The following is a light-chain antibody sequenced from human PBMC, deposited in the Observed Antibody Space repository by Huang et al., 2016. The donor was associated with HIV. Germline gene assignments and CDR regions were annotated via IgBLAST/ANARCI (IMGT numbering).Light chain of an antibody. J-gene: IGKJ2*01. V-gene: IGKV1-6*01. Sequence: AIQMTQTPSSLSGSVGDRVPITCRASQGIRNDLGWYQQQPGKAPKLLIYAASSLQSAVPVKFSGSGFGTDVTITISSLQPEDFTTYYCLQDYNYPRTFGQGTKLEIK. CDR1: QGIRND. CDR3: LQDYNYPRT. CDR2: AAS.